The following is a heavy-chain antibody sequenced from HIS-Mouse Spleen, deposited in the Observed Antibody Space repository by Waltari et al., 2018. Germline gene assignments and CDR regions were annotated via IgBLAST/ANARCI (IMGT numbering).Heavy chain of an antibody. Sequence: QVQLVESGGGVVQPGMSLRLSCAASVFTFSSYGMHWVRQAPGKGLGWVAVISYDGSNKYYADSVKGRFTISRDNSKNTLYLQMNSLRAEDTAVYYCARESGSYGNWFDPWGQGTLVTVSS. D-gene: IGHD1-26*01. J-gene: IGHJ5*02. CDR1: VFTFSSYG. V-gene: IGHV3-30*03. CDR3: ARESGSYGNWFDP. CDR2: ISYDGSNK.